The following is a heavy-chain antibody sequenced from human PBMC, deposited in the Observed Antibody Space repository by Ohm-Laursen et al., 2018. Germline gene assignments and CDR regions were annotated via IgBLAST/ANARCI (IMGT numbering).Heavy chain of an antibody. CDR1: GFTFSDHY. J-gene: IGHJ4*02. CDR2: IRNKANSYTT. Sequence: GSLRLSCAASGFTFSDHYMDWVRQAPGKGLEWVGRIRNKANSYTTEYAASVKGRFTISRDDSKNSLYLQMNSLKTEDTAVYYCARGLTYYYGSGTYYNDYWGQGTLVTVSS. D-gene: IGHD3-10*01. V-gene: IGHV3-72*01. CDR3: ARGLTYYYGSGTYYNDY.